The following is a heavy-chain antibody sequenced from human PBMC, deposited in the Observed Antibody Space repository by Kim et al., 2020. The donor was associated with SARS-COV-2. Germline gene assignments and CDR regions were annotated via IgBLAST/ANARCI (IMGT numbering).Heavy chain of an antibody. V-gene: IGHV3-7*03. CDR1: GVSFNNYW. Sequence: GGSLRLYCAASGVSFNNYWMGWVRQAPGKGLEWVAHIKEDGSEKYHVDSVEGRFTISRDNAKNSLYLQMNSLRAEDTAMYYCARDRGYCSGGSCYSIFDYWGQGTQVTVSS. D-gene: IGHD2-15*01. CDR3: ARDRGYCSGGSCYSIFDY. CDR2: IKEDGSEK. J-gene: IGHJ4*02.